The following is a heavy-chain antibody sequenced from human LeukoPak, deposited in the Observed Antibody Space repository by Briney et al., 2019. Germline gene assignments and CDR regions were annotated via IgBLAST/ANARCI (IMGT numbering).Heavy chain of an antibody. V-gene: IGHV3-23*01. Sequence: PGGSLRLSCAASGFTFSNYAMNWVRQAPGKGLEWVSAISDSGGSTYYANSVKGRFTISRDDSKSTLYLQMNSLRAEDTAVYYCAKERVEGYPSPFDFWGQGTLVTVSS. J-gene: IGHJ4*02. CDR2: ISDSGGST. CDR3: AKERVEGYPSPFDF. CDR1: GFTFSNYA. D-gene: IGHD5-12*01.